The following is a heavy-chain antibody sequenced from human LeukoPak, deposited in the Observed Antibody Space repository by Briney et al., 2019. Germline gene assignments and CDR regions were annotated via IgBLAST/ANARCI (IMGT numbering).Heavy chain of an antibody. J-gene: IGHJ4*02. CDR3: ARNRERMVVPAAINYFDH. V-gene: IGHV1-18*01. D-gene: IGHD2-2*01. CDR1: GYTFTSYG. Sequence: ASVKVSCKASGYTFTSYGISWVRQAPGQGLEWMGWISAYNGNTNYAQKLQGRVTMTTDTPTSTAYVELRSLRSDDTAVYYCARNRERMVVPAAINYFDHWGQGTLVSVS. CDR2: ISAYNGNT.